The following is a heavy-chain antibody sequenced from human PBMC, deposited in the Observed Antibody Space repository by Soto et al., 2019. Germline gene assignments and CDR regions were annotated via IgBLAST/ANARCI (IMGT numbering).Heavy chain of an antibody. CDR3: ARGPVATWFDP. CDR2: MNPNSGNT. Sequence: QVQLVQSGAEVKKPGASVKVSCKASGYTFTSYDINWVRQATGQGLEWMGWMNPNSGNTGYAQKFQGRVTMTRNTSISTSYMEMSSLRSDYTAVYYWARGPVATWFDPSGEGTLVTVSA. CDR1: GYTFTSYD. D-gene: IGHD6-19*01. V-gene: IGHV1-8*01. J-gene: IGHJ5*02.